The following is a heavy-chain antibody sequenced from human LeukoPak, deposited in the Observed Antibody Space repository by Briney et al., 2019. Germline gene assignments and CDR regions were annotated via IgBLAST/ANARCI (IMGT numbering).Heavy chain of an antibody. Sequence: SETLSLTCAVYGGSFSGYYWSWIRQPPGKGLEWIGEINHSGSTNYNPPLKSRVTISVDTSKNQFSLKLSSVTAADTAVYYCARGTYVWGSYHFYYYYYGMDVWGQGTTVTVSS. CDR3: ARGTYVWGSYHFYYYYYGMDV. V-gene: IGHV4-34*01. D-gene: IGHD3-16*02. CDR1: GGSFSGYY. CDR2: INHSGST. J-gene: IGHJ6*02.